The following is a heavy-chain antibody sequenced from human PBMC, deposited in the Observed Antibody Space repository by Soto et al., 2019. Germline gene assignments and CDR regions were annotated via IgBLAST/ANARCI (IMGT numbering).Heavy chain of an antibody. CDR2: IFSNDEK. Sequence: SGPTLVNPTETLTLTCTVSGFSLSNARMGVSWIRQPPGKALEWLAHIFSNDEKSYSTSLKSRLTISKDTSKSQVVLTMTNMDPVDTATYYCAREGQVAGTYYYYYLDVWGKGTTVTVSS. V-gene: IGHV2-26*01. D-gene: IGHD6-19*01. CDR3: AREGQVAGTYYYYYLDV. J-gene: IGHJ6*03. CDR1: GFSLSNARMG.